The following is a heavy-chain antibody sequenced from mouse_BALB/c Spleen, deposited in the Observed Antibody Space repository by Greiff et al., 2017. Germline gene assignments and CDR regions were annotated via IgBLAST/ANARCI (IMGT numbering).Heavy chain of an antibody. Sequence: EVQLVESGGGLVKPGGSLKLSCAASGFTFSDYYMYWVRQTPEKRLEWVATISDGGSYTYYPDSVKGRFTISRDNAKNNLYLQMSSLKSEDTAMYYCARDSSSDGNYFDYWGQGTTLTVSS. V-gene: IGHV5-4*02. D-gene: IGHD3-1*01. CDR1: GFTFSDYY. CDR3: ARDSSSDGNYFDY. CDR2: ISDGGSYT. J-gene: IGHJ2*01.